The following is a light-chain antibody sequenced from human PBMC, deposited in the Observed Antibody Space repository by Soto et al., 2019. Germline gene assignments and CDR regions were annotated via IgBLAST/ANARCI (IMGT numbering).Light chain of an antibody. J-gene: IGKJ4*01. CDR2: GAS. V-gene: IGKV3-15*01. CDR3: QEYNNWHPIT. CDR1: QSISSK. Sequence: EIVMTQSPATLSVSPGERATLSCGASQSISSKLAWYQQKPGQAPRLLIYGASTRATGIPVRFSGSGSGTEFTLTITSLQSEDFAVYYCQEYNNWHPITFGGGTKV.